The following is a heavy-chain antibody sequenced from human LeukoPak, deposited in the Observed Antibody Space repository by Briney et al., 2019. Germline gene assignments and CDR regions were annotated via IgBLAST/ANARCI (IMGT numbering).Heavy chain of an antibody. CDR2: LNPKTGGT. Sequence: GASVKVSCKASGYTLTDHYIHWVRQAPGQGLEWMGWLNPKTGGTNYAQTFQGRVTMTRDTSISTAYMYLSRLTSDDTAVYYYARVTANHVSWFDPWGQGTLLTVSS. CDR3: ARVTANHVSWFDP. CDR1: GYTLTDHY. J-gene: IGHJ5*02. D-gene: IGHD2-21*02. V-gene: IGHV1-2*02.